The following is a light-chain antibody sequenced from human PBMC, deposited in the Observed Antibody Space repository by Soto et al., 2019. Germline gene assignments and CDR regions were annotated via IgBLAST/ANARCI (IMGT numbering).Light chain of an antibody. Sequence: QSALTQPASVSGSPGQSITIPCTETSSNVGSNNLVSWYQQHPGKAPKLMIYEGSKRPSGVSNRLSGSKSGNTASLTISGLQAEDEADYYCCSYAGSTPYVFGTGTKVTVL. J-gene: IGLJ1*01. CDR3: CSYAGSTPYV. CDR1: SSNVGSNNL. CDR2: EGS. V-gene: IGLV2-23*01.